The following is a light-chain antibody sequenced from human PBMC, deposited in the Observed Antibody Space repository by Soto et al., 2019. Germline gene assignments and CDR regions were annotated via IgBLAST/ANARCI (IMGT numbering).Light chain of an antibody. J-gene: IGKJ5*01. Sequence: EIVLAQSPATLSLSPLEIATLSFMASQRISSYLAWYQQKPGQAPRLFIYDASNRATGIPARFSGSGSGTDFTLTISSLEPEDFAVYYCQQRSEWPITFGQGTRLEIK. CDR2: DAS. V-gene: IGKV3-11*01. CDR3: QQRSEWPIT. CDR1: QRISSY.